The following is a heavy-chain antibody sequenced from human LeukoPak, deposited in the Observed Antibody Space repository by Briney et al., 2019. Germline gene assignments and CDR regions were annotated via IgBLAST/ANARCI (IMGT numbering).Heavy chain of an antibody. V-gene: IGHV1-2*02. Sequence: VASVKVSCKASGYTFTGYYMHWVRQAPGQGLEWMGWINPNSGGTNYAQKLQGRVTMTTDTSTSTAYMELRSLRSDDTAVYYCARVKMVGYCSGGSCYCDYWGQGTLVTVSS. CDR1: GYTFTGYY. J-gene: IGHJ4*02. CDR2: INPNSGGT. D-gene: IGHD2-15*01. CDR3: ARVKMVGYCSGGSCYCDY.